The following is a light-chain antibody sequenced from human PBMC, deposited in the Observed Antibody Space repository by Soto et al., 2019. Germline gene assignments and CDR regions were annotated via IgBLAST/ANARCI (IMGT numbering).Light chain of an antibody. V-gene: IGKV1-39*01. CDR3: QQSYTTASIT. CDR1: QSISRN. J-gene: IGKJ5*01. Sequence: DLQMTQSPSSLSASVGDRVTITCRASQSISRNLNWYQHKPGKAPKLLIYAASSLQNGVPSRFSGGGSGTEFTLSISSLQPEDFGTYYCQQSYTTASITFGQGTRLEIE. CDR2: AAS.